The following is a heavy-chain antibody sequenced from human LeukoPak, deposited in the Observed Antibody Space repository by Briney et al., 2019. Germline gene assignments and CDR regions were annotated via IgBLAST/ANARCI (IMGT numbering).Heavy chain of an antibody. Sequence: GGSLRLSCAASGFTFSSYSMNWVRQAPGKGLEWVSSISSSSSYIYYADSVKGRFTISRDNAKNSLYLQMNSLRAEDTAVYYCTRVVGDYVWENYFDYWGQGTLVTVSS. CDR2: ISSSSSYI. J-gene: IGHJ4*02. CDR3: TRVVGDYVWENYFDY. D-gene: IGHD3-16*01. CDR1: GFTFSSYS. V-gene: IGHV3-21*01.